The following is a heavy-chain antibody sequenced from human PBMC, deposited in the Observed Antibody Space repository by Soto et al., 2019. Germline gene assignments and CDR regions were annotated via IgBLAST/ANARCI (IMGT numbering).Heavy chain of an antibody. CDR3: ARRIAAAGMSWFDP. CDR2: INHSGST. J-gene: IGHJ5*02. CDR1: GGSFSGYY. V-gene: IGHV4-34*01. Sequence: QVQLQQWGAGLLKPSETLSLTCAVYGGSFSGYYWSWIRQPPGKGLEWIGEINHSGSTNYNPSLKSRVTRSVDTSKNQFSLKLSSVTAADTAVYYCARRIAAAGMSWFDPWGQGTLVTVSS. D-gene: IGHD6-13*01.